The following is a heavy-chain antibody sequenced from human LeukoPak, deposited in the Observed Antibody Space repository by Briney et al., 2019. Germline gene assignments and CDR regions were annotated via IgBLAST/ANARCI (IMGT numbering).Heavy chain of an antibody. CDR3: AADQYYYDSIGYSYYFDY. CDR1: GFTFTSSA. Sequence: GTSVKVSCKACGFTFTSSAVLWVRQARGQRLEGIVWIVVGSGNTNYAQKFQERVTITRDMSTSTAYMELSSPRYDDPAVYDCAADQYYYDSIGYSYYFDYWGQGTLVTVSS. D-gene: IGHD3-22*01. V-gene: IGHV1-58*01. CDR2: IVVGSGNT. J-gene: IGHJ4*02.